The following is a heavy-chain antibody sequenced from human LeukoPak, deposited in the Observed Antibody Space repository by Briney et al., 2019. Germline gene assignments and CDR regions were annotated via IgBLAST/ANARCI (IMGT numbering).Heavy chain of an antibody. Sequence: GGSLRLSCAASGFTFSSYAMRWVRQAPGKGLEWVAVISYDGSNKYYADSVKGRLTISRDNSKNTLYLQMNSLRAEDTAVYHCAKHHRGSLRRSSVVPAATHYWGQGTLVTVSS. CDR2: ISYDGSNK. CDR3: AKHHRGSLRRSSVVPAATHY. J-gene: IGHJ4*02. CDR1: GFTFSSYA. V-gene: IGHV3-30-3*02. D-gene: IGHD2-2*01.